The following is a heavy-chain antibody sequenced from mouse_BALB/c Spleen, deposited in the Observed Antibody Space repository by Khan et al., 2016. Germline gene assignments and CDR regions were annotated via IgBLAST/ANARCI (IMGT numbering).Heavy chain of an antibody. CDR1: GFDFSRYW. D-gene: IGHD1-1*01. J-gene: IGHJ3*01. Sequence: EVKLLAAGGGLVQPGGSLKLSCAASGFDFSRYWMSWVRQAPGKGLEWIGEINPDSSTINYTPSLQDKFILSRDNAKNTLYLQMRKVRSEDTVLYYCARAGYYGYLVNWGQGTLVTVSA. CDR3: ARAGYYGYLVN. V-gene: IGHV4-1*02. CDR2: INPDSSTI.